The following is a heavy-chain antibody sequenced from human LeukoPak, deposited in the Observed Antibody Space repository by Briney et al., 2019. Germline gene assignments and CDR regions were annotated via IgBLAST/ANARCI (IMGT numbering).Heavy chain of an antibody. V-gene: IGHV1-2*02. CDR3: ARKNYYDSSGRRGFDP. Sequence: GASVKVSCKASGYTFTGYYMHWVRQAPGQGLEWMGWINPNSGGTNYAQKFQGRVTMTRDTSISTAYMELSRLRSDDTAVYYCARKNYYDSSGRRGFDPWGQGTLVTVSS. CDR1: GYTFTGYY. J-gene: IGHJ5*02. D-gene: IGHD3-22*01. CDR2: INPNSGGT.